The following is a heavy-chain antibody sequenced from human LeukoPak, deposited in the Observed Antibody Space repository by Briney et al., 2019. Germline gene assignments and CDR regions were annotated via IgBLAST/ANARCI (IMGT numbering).Heavy chain of an antibody. J-gene: IGHJ3*02. V-gene: IGHV3-7*01. CDR3: ARVSYGGGYCSSTSCYEDDAFDI. D-gene: IGHD2-2*01. CDR2: IKQDGSEK. CDR1: GFTFSSYW. Sequence: LSGGSLRLSCAASGFTFSSYWMSWVRQAPGKGLEWVANIKQDGSEKYYVDSVKGRFTISRDNAKNSLYLQMNSLRAEDTAVYYCARVSYGGGYCSSTSCYEDDAFDIWGQGTMVTVSS.